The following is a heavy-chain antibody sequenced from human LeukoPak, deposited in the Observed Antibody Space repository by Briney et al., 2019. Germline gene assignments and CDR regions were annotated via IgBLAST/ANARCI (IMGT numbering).Heavy chain of an antibody. Sequence: GGSLRLSCAASGFTFSSYAVSWVRQAPGQGLEWMGRIIPILGIANYAQKFQGRVTITADKSTSTAYMELSSLRSEDTAVYYCARDLARSYCSGGSCYEDYWGQGTLVTVSS. CDR1: GFTFSSYA. V-gene: IGHV1-69*04. CDR3: ARDLARSYCSGGSCYEDY. CDR2: IIPILGIA. J-gene: IGHJ4*02. D-gene: IGHD2-15*01.